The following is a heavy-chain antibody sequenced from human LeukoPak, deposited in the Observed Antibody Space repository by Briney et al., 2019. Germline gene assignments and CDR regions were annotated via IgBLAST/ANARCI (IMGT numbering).Heavy chain of an antibody. CDR2: ISSSSSYI. J-gene: IGHJ6*02. V-gene: IGHV3-21*01. CDR1: GFTFSSYS. Sequence: GGSLRLSCAASGFTFSSYSMNWVRQAPGKGLEWVSSISSSSSYIYYADSVKGRFTISRDDAKNSLYLQMNSLRAEDTAVYYCARGELSPYYYYGMDVWGQGTTVTVSS. D-gene: IGHD3-16*02. CDR3: ARGELSPYYYYGMDV.